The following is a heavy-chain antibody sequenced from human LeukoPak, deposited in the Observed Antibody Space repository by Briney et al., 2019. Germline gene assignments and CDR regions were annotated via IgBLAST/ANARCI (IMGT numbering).Heavy chain of an antibody. V-gene: IGHV4-59*08. CDR1: DDSISDYY. Sequence: PSETLSLTCTVSDDSISDYYRGWIRQPPGKGLEWIGYFHNSGTSTYNPSLKSRVTISADTSKNQFSLKLSSVTAADTAVYYCARMTVGATAVDDAFDIWGQGTMVTVSS. CDR2: FHNSGTS. J-gene: IGHJ3*02. CDR3: ARMTVGATAVDDAFDI. D-gene: IGHD1-26*01.